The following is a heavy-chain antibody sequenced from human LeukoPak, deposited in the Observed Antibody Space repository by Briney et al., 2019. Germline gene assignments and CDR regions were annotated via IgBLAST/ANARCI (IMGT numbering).Heavy chain of an antibody. V-gene: IGHV3-74*01. J-gene: IGHJ4*02. Sequence: GGSLRLSCAASGFTFSNYWMHWVRQAPGKGPVWVSRIKSDGSSTRFADSVQGRFTISRDNGKNTVYLQMNSLRAEDTAVYYCARGGDSSNWYPGYFDYWGQGALVTVSS. CDR1: GFTFSNYW. CDR3: ARGGDSSNWYPGYFDY. CDR2: IKSDGSST. D-gene: IGHD6-13*01.